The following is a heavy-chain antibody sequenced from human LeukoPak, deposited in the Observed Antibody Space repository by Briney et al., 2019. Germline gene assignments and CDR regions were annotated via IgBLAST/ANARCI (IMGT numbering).Heavy chain of an antibody. CDR2: IYYSGST. J-gene: IGHJ6*02. Sequence: SETLSLTCTVSGGSMSPYHWGWIRQPPGKGLEWTGYIYYSGSTNYNPSLKSRVTISVDTSKNQFSLKLSSVTAADTAVYYCARLSLDSSSEFYFYGMDVWGQGTTVTVSS. CDR3: ARLSLDSSSEFYFYGMDV. CDR1: GGSMSPYH. V-gene: IGHV4-59*08. D-gene: IGHD6-6*01.